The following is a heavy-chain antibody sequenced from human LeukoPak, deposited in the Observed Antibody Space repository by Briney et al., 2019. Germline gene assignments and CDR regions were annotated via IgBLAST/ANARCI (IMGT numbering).Heavy chain of an antibody. J-gene: IGHJ5*02. CDR1: GYTFTGYY. CDR3: ARGSGSYYGDWFDP. CDR2: INPNSGGT. Sequence: ASVKVSCEASGYTFTGYYMHWVRQAPGQGLEWMGWINPNSGGTNYAQKFQGRVTMTRDTSISTAYMELSRLRSDDTAVYYCARGSGSYYGDWFDPWGQGTLVTVSS. D-gene: IGHD1-26*01. V-gene: IGHV1-2*02.